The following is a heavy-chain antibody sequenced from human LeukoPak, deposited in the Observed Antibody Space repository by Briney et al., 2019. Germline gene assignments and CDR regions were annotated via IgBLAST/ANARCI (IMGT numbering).Heavy chain of an antibody. CDR3: ARDRAEPYCTNGVCYGYFDY. CDR2: MKQDGSEK. CDR1: GFTFSSYW. D-gene: IGHD2-8*01. J-gene: IGHJ4*02. Sequence: GGSLRLSCAASGFTFSSYWMSWVRQAPGKGLEWVANMKQDGSEKYYVDSVKGRFTISRDNAKNSLYLQMNSLRAEDTAVYYCARDRAEPYCTNGVCYGYFDYWGQGTLVTVSS. V-gene: IGHV3-7*01.